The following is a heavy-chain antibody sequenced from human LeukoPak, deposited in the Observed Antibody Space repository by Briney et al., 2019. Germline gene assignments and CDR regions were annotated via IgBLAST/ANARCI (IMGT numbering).Heavy chain of an antibody. V-gene: IGHV4-4*02. CDR2: MYPSGST. D-gene: IGHD3-10*01. CDR3: AREYGSGKVDY. Sequence: SGTLSLTCAVSGGSISSSNWWSWVRQPPGKGLEWIGEMYPSGSTNYNPSLKSRVTISVDTSKNQFSLKLSSVTAADTAVYYCAREYGSGKVDYWGQGTLVTVSS. J-gene: IGHJ4*02. CDR1: GGSISSSNW.